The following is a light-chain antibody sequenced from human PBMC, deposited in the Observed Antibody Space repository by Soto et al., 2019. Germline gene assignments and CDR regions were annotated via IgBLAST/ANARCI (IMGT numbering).Light chain of an antibody. V-gene: IGLV1-40*01. J-gene: IGLJ2*01. CDR3: LPFDSSLSVV. CDR1: SSNIGAGYD. Sequence: QSVLTQPPSVSGAPGQRVTISCTGSSSNIGAGYDVHWYQQLPGRAPKLLIYGNTNRPSGVPDRFSGSKSGTSASLAITGLKAEDEADYSCLPFDSSLSVVFGGGTNVTVL. CDR2: GNT.